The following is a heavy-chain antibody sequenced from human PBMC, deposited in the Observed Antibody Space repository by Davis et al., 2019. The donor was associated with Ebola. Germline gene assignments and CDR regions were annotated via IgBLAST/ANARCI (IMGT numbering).Heavy chain of an antibody. Sequence: SVKVSCKASGGTFSTYAISWVRQAPGQGLEWMGGIIPIFGTANYAQKFQGRVTITADESTSTAYMELSSLRSEDTAVYYCATCSGGSCYSLYYYGMDVWGKGTTVTVSS. CDR1: GGTFSTYA. CDR3: ATCSGGSCYSLYYYGMDV. CDR2: IIPIFGTA. V-gene: IGHV1-69*13. J-gene: IGHJ6*04. D-gene: IGHD2-15*01.